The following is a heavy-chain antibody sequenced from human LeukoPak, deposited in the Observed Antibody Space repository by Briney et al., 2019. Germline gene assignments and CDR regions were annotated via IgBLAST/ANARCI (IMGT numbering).Heavy chain of an antibody. J-gene: IGHJ6*03. Sequence: SETLSLTCTVSGGSISSSSYYWGWIRQPPGKGLEWIGSISYSGSTYYNPSLKSRVTISGDTSKTQFSLKLSSVTAADTAVYYCARSVEGYCSGGSCYSYYYYMDVWGKGTTVTVSS. CDR2: ISYSGST. CDR1: GGSISSSSYY. V-gene: IGHV4-39*07. D-gene: IGHD2-15*01. CDR3: ARSVEGYCSGGSCYSYYYYMDV.